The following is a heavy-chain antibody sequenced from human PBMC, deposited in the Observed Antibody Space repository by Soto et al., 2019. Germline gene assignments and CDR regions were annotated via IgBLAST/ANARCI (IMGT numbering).Heavy chain of an antibody. J-gene: IGHJ6*02. D-gene: IGHD3-9*01. CDR3: ARDSDDISYRRQRYYYYGMDV. CDR1: GFTFSSYA. V-gene: IGHV3-30-3*01. CDR2: ISYDGSNK. Sequence: LRLSCAASGFTFSSYAMHRVRQAPGKGLEWVAVISYDGSNKYYADSVKGRFTISRDNSKNTLYLQMNSLRAEDTAVYYCARDSDDISYRRQRYYYYGMDVWGQGTTVTVSS.